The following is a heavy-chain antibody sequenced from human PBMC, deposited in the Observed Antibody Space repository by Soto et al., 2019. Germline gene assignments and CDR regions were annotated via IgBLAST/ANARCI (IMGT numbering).Heavy chain of an antibody. J-gene: IGHJ3*02. D-gene: IGHD2-15*01. CDR2: IYYSGST. Sequence: QVQLQESGPGLVKPSQTLSLTCTVSGGSISSGGYYWSWIRQHPGKGLEWIGYIYYSGSTYYKPSLKRRVTISVDTSKNQFYLKLSSVTAADTAVYYCARSVVVVAASPDAFDIWGQGTMVTVSS. V-gene: IGHV4-31*03. CDR3: ARSVVVVAASPDAFDI. CDR1: GGSISSGGYY.